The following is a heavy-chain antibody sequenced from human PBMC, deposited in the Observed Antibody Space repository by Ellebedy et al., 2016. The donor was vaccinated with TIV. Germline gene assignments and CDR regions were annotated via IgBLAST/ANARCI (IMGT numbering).Heavy chain of an antibody. CDR3: ARGRTVAPSFDY. CDR1: GGSFSGYF. V-gene: IGHV4-34*01. J-gene: IGHJ4*02. Sequence: SETLSLXXAVYGGSFSGYFWSWIRQPPGKGLEWIGEINHRGSTNYNPSLKSRVTISVDTSKNQFSLKLSSVTAADTAVYYCARGRTVAPSFDYWGQGTLVTVSS. CDR2: INHRGST. D-gene: IGHD4-23*01.